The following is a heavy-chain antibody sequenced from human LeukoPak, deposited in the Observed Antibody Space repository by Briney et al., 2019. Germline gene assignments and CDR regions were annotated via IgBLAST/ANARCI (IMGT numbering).Heavy chain of an antibody. CDR1: GFTFSNYN. J-gene: IGHJ4*02. D-gene: IGHD6-13*01. Sequence: GGSLRLSCAASGFTFSNYNMNWVRQAPGKGLEWVSAISGSGGSTYYADSVKGRFTISRDNSKNTLYLQMNSLRAEDTAVYYCAKGAPGQQQLANFDYWGQGTLVTVSS. CDR3: AKGAPGQQQLANFDY. CDR2: ISGSGGST. V-gene: IGHV3-23*01.